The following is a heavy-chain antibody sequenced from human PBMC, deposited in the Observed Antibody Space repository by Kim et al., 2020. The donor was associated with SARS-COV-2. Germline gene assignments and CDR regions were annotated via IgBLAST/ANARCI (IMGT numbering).Heavy chain of an antibody. CDR3: ARGGGAAAGDHNHNWYFDL. V-gene: IGHV1-3*01. J-gene: IGHJ2*01. D-gene: IGHD6-13*01. CDR2: INAGNGNT. Sequence: ASVKVSCKASGYTFTSYAMHWVRQAPGQRLEWMGWINAGNGNTKYSQKFQGRVTITRDTSASTAYMELSSLRSEDTAVYYCARGGGAAAGDHNHNWYFDLWGRGTLVTVSS. CDR1: GYTFTSYA.